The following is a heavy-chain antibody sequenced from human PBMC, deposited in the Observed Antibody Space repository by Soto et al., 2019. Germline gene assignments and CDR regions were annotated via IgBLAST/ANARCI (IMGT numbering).Heavy chain of an antibody. V-gene: IGHV4-30-2*01. CDR2: IYHSGST. J-gene: IGHJ5*02. Sequence: PSETPSLTFAVPDGSISSCCYSWSWIRQPPGKGLEWIGYIYHSGSTYYNPSLKSRVTISVDRSKNQFSLKLSSVTVADTAVYYWARVRGPWGQVNLVTISS. CDR3: ARVRGP. D-gene: IGHD3-10*01. CDR1: DGSISSCCYS.